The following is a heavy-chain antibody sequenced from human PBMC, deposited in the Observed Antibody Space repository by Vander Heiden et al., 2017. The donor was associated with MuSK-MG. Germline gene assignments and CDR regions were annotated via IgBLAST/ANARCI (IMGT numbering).Heavy chain of an antibody. CDR2: IDHSGST. CDR1: AYSISRGYY. J-gene: IGHJ4*02. CDR3: AREGYYESSGYRNY. V-gene: IGHV4-38-2*02. D-gene: IGHD3-22*01. Sequence: VQLQQSGPGLVQPSETLSLTCPVSAYSISRGYYWGWHRKPPGKGLEWIGRIDHSGSTYYNPSLKSRVTISVDTSKNQFSLKLSSVTAADTAVYYCAREGYYESSGYRNYWGQGTLVTVSS.